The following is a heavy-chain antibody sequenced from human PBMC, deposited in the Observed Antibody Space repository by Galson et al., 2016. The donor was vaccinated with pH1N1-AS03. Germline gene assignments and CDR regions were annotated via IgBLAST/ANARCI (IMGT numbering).Heavy chain of an antibody. Sequence: SLRLSCAASGFTFSSYAMSWVRQAPGKGLEWVSTISGSDGSTYYADSVKGRFTISRDNSKNTLSLQMNSLRAEDTAVYYCVRDGTMAIIDYWGQGTLVTVSS. J-gene: IGHJ4*02. CDR3: VRDGTMAIIDY. CDR2: ISGSDGST. V-gene: IGHV3-23*01. CDR1: GFTFSSYA. D-gene: IGHD5-24*01.